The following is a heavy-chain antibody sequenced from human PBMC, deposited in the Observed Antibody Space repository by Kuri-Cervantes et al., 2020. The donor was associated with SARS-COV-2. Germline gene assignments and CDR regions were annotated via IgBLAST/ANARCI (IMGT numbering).Heavy chain of an antibody. J-gene: IGHJ6*02. V-gene: IGHV4-39*07. CDR2: IYYSGST. CDR1: GGSISSSSYY. D-gene: IGHD6-19*01. CDR3: ARRLREAVAASYYYYYGMDV. Sequence: SETLSLTCTVSGGSISSSSYYWGWIRQPPGKGLEWIGSIYYSGSTYYNPSLKSRVTISVDTSKNQFSLKLSSVTAADTAVYYCARRLREAVAASYYYYYGMDVWGQGTTVTVSS.